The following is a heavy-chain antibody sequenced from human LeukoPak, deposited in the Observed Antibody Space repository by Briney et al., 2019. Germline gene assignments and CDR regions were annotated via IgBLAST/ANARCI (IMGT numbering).Heavy chain of an antibody. D-gene: IGHD1-26*01. CDR2: ISTGSRYT. CDR3: ARVTAVGATSPFDY. CDR1: GFTFSGFY. V-gene: IGHV3-11*05. Sequence: GGSLRLSCAASGFTFSGFYMSWVRQAPGKGLEWLAYISTGSRYTLYGDSVKGRFTVSRDDAQNSVFFQMNSLRADDTAVYYCARVTAVGATSPFDYWGQGTLVTVSS. J-gene: IGHJ4*02.